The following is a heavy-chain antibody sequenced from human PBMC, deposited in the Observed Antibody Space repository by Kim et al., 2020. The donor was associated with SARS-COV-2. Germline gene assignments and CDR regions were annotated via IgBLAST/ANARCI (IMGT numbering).Heavy chain of an antibody. CDR3: ARGSLYGYSSLGFDY. V-gene: IGHV4-34*01. CDR2: INHSGST. CDR1: GGSFSGYY. Sequence: SETLSLTCAVYGGSFSGYYWSWIRQPPGKGLEWIGEINHSGSTNYNPSLKSRVTISVDTSKNQFSLKLSSVTAADTAVYYCARGSLYGYSSLGFDYWGQGTLVTVSS. J-gene: IGHJ4*02. D-gene: IGHD6-19*01.